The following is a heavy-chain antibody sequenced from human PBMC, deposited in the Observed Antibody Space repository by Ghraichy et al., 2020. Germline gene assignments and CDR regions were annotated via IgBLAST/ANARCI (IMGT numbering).Heavy chain of an antibody. D-gene: IGHD3-22*01. V-gene: IGHV3-30*02. Sequence: GGSLRLSCVASGFTFSNYGMHWVRQAPGKGLQWMAFIRYDGSNYFYQDSVRGRFTISRDNSKNTLYLQMDSLRADDTAVYYCAKEIGYSFESGAKYNPTLDKWGQGTLVTVSS. CDR3: AKEIGYSFESGAKYNPTLDK. CDR1: GFTFSNYG. J-gene: IGHJ4*02. CDR2: IRYDGSNY.